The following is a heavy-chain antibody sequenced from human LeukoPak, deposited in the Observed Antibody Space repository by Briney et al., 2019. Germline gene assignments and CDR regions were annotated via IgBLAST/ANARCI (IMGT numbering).Heavy chain of an antibody. CDR1: GFTFSSYA. CDR2: ISGSGGST. CDR3: AKGGYSYGRLYFDY. D-gene: IGHD5-18*01. J-gene: IGHJ4*02. Sequence: GGSLRLSCAASGFTFSSYAMSWVRQAPGKGLEWVSAISGSGGSTYYADSVKGRSTISRDDSKNTLYLQMNSLRAEDTAVYYCAKGGYSYGRLYFDYWGQGTLVTVSS. V-gene: IGHV3-23*01.